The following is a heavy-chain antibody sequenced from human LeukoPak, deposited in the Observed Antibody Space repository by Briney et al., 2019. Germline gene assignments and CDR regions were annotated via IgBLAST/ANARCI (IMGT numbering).Heavy chain of an antibody. Sequence: PSETLSLTCTDPGGSISSYYWSCIRQPPGKGLEWIGYIYYSGSTNYNPSLKSRVTISVDTSKNQFSLKLSSVTAADTAVYYCARGYYGSGSYFSWGQGTLVTVSS. CDR2: IYYSGST. D-gene: IGHD3-10*01. J-gene: IGHJ5*02. V-gene: IGHV4-59*01. CDR3: ARGYYGSGSYFS. CDR1: GGSISSYY.